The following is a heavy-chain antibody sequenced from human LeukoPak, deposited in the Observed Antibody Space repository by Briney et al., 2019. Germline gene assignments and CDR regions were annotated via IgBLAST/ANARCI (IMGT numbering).Heavy chain of an antibody. CDR2: INLRDGIR. CDR1: GYNFISYN. CDR3: ARDNANWSFDY. J-gene: IGHJ4*02. Sequence: GASVKIYCKASGYNFISYNMHWVRQAPGQGLEWMGIINLRDGIRIYAQKFQGRVTVTGDTSTSTFYMELNSLRFEDTAMYFCARDNANWSFDYWGQGTLVTVSS. V-gene: IGHV1-46*01. D-gene: IGHD1-1*01.